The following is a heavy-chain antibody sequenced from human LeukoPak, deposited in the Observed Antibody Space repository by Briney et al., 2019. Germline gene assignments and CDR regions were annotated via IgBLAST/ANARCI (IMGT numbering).Heavy chain of an antibody. D-gene: IGHD3-22*01. Sequence: ASVKVSCKASGYTFTGYYMHWVRQAPGQGLEWMGWINPNSGGTNYAQKFQGRVTMTRDTSISTAYMELSRLRSDDTAVYYCARGSWITMIVVVITSDFGYWGQGTLVTVSS. J-gene: IGHJ4*02. V-gene: IGHV1-2*02. CDR2: INPNSGGT. CDR3: ARGSWITMIVVVITSDFGY. CDR1: GYTFTGYY.